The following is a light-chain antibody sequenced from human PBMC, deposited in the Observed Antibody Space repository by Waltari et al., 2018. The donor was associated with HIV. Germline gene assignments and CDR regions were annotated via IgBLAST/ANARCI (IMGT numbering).Light chain of an antibody. CDR2: RND. CDR1: DSNIVTNS. V-gene: IGLV1-44*01. CDR3: AAWDDSLPGYV. Sequence: QSVLTQPPSTSGTPGQRVTISCSGTDSNIVTNSVNWYPNLPGTAPKVLIYRNDQRPSGVPDRLSASKSGTSASLAISGLRSEDEADYYCAAWDDSLPGYVFGSGTKVTVL. J-gene: IGLJ1*01.